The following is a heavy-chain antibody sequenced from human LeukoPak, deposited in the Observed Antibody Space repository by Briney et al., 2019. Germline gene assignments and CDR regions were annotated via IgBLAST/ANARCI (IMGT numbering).Heavy chain of an antibody. V-gene: IGHV3-21*01. CDR2: ISSSSSYI. CDR1: GFTFSSYS. Sequence: KPGGSLRLSCAASGFTFSSYSMNWVRQAPGKGLEWVSPISSSSSYIYYADSVKGRFTISRDNAKNSLYLQMNSLRAEDTAVYYCARDLGYYDSSGSYWGQGTLVTVSS. CDR3: ARDLGYYDSSGSY. D-gene: IGHD3-22*01. J-gene: IGHJ4*02.